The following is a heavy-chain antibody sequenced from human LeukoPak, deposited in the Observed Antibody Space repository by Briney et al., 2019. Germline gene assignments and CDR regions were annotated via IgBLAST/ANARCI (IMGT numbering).Heavy chain of an antibody. CDR1: GFTFSSYA. J-gene: IGHJ4*02. V-gene: IGHV3-30-3*01. CDR3: ARELPYSSSPSHGDY. Sequence: PGGSLRLSCAASGFTFSSYAMHWVRQAPGKGLEWVAVISYDGSNKYYADSVKGRFTISRDNSKNTLYLQMNSLRAEDTAVYYCARELPYSSSPSHGDYWGQGTLVTVSS. CDR2: ISYDGSNK. D-gene: IGHD6-6*01.